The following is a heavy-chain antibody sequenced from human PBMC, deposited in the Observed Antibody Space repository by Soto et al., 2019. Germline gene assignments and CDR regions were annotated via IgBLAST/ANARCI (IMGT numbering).Heavy chain of an antibody. CDR3: ASSLLTPEPIDDYYYGMDV. CDR2: IIPIFGTA. D-gene: IGHD3-9*01. V-gene: IGHV1-69*01. J-gene: IGHJ6*02. CDR1: GGTFSSYA. Sequence: QVQLVQSGAEVKKPGSSVKVSCKASGGTFSSYAISWVRQAPGQGLEWMGGIIPIFGTANYAQNFQGSVTITSDESTSPAYMVLSSLRSDDTAVYYCASSLLTPEPIDDYYYGMDVWGQGTTVTVSS.